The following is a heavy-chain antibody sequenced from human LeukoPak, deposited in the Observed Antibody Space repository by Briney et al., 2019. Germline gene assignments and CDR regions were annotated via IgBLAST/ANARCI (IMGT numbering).Heavy chain of an antibody. CDR1: GYTLTELS. CDR2: FDPEDGET. V-gene: IGHV1-24*01. Sequence: GASVKVSCKVSGYTLTELSMHWVRQAPGKGLEWMGGFDPEDGETIYAQKFQGRVTMTEDTSTDTAYMELSSLRSEDTAVYYCARDQRGSSWDGMVDYWGQGTLVTVSS. D-gene: IGHD6-13*01. CDR3: ARDQRGSSWDGMVDY. J-gene: IGHJ4*02.